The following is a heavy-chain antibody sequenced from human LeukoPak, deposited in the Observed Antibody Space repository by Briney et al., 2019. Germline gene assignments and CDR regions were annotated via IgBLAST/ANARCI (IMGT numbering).Heavy chain of an antibody. CDR1: GYNFTNYW. CDR2: IYPGDSDT. J-gene: IGHJ4*02. CDR3: ARREGGWHLDY. Sequence: PGESLQISCQGSGYNFTNYWIGWVRQLPGKGLEWMGIIYPGDSDTRYSPSFQGQVTISADKSISTAYLQWSSLKASDTAMYYCARREGGWHLDYWGQGTPVTVSS. D-gene: IGHD6-19*01. V-gene: IGHV5-51*01.